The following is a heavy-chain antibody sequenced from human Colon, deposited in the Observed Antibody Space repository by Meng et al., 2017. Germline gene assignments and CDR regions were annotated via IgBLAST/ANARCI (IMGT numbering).Heavy chain of an antibody. CDR2: ISQSGTT. CDR1: SGSISSSNW. J-gene: IGHJ4*02. D-gene: IGHD3-9*01. CDR3: VRQGMTSYSWGY. V-gene: IGHV4-4*02. Sequence: QGPLQESGPGLVKHSGTLSLTCAVSSGSISSSNWLRWVRQPPGQGLEWIGAISQSGTTYYNPSLKSRVTITGDWSKNQFSLNLNSVTAADTALYYCVRQGMTSYSWGYWGQGTLVTVSS.